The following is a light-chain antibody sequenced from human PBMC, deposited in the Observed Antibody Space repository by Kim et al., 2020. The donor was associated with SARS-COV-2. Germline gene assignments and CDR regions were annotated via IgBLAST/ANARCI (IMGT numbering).Light chain of an antibody. CDR3: QVWDSSTYV. CDR1: NIGSKS. J-gene: IGLJ1*01. Sequence: GALGQTARINCEGKNIGSKSVHWYQQKPGQAPVLVIYRDSNRPSGIPERFSGSNSGNTATLTISRGQAGDEADYYCQVWDSSTYVFGTGTKVTVL. CDR2: RDS. V-gene: IGLV3-9*01.